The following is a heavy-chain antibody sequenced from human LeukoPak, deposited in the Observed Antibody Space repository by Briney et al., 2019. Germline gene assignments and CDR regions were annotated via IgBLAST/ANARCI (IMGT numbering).Heavy chain of an antibody. CDR2: INHSGST. D-gene: IGHD4-11*01. CDR1: GGSFSGYY. V-gene: IGHV4-34*01. CDR3: ARDNSNYYYYYMDV. Sequence: SETLSLTCAVYGGSFSGYYWSWIRQPPGKGLEWIGEINHSGSTNYNPSLKSRVTISVDTSKNQFSLKLSSVTAADTAVYYCARDNSNYYYYYMDVWGKGTTVTVSS. J-gene: IGHJ6*03.